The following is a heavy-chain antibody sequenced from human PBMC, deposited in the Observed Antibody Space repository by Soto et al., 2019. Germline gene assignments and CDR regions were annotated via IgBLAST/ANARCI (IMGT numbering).Heavy chain of an antibody. V-gene: IGHV4-59*08. J-gene: IGHJ4*02. CDR2: VYYSGST. CDR3: ARHHDS. Sequence: SETLSLTCTVSGGSTNSYYWSWIRQPPGKGLEWIGYVYYSGSTNYNPSLKSRVTISVDTSKNQFSLKLSSVTAADTAVYYCARHHDSWGQGTLVTVSS. CDR1: GGSTNSYY.